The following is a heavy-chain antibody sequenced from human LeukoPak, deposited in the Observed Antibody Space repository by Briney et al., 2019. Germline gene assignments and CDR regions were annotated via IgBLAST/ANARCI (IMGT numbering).Heavy chain of an antibody. CDR3: ARVLYCSGGSCYSGRGGAFDY. Sequence: SETLSLTCTVSGGSISSSSYYWGWIRQPPGKGLEWIGSIYYSGGTYYNPSLKCRVTISVDTTNNQFSLKLRSVTAADTAVFYCARVLYCSGGSCYSGRGGAFDYWGQGTLVTVSS. J-gene: IGHJ4*02. V-gene: IGHV4-39*07. CDR2: IYYSGGT. CDR1: GGSISSSSYY. D-gene: IGHD2-15*01.